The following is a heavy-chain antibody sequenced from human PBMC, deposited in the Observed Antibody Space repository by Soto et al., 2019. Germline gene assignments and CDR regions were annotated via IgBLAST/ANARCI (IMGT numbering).Heavy chain of an antibody. CDR1: GGSISSRTFW. Sequence: LSLTCSVSGGSISSRTFWWAWIRQPPGKGLEWIGDMYYSGSSYSSPSLKSRVTLSVDTSKNQLSLKLNSVTAADTAVYYCARHPRDDYNYGGSGIFDYWGQGTLVTVSS. D-gene: IGHD4-4*01. V-gene: IGHV4-39*01. CDR2: MYYSGSS. J-gene: IGHJ4*02. CDR3: ARHPRDDYNYGGSGIFDY.